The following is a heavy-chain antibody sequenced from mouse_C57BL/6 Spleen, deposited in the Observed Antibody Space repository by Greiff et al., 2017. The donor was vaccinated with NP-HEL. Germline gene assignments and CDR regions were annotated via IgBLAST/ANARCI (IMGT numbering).Heavy chain of an antibody. CDR1: GFNIKDDY. CDR2: IDPENGDT. D-gene: IGHD2-4*01. CDR3: TTGITNEDWFAC. Sequence: VQLQQSGAELVRPGASVKLSCTASGFNIKDDYMHWVKQRPEPGLEWIGWIDPENGDTEYASKFQGKSTITADTSSHTAYLQLSIQTAEDTAVYYCTTGITNEDWFACWGQGTLVTVSA. V-gene: IGHV14-4*01. J-gene: IGHJ3*01.